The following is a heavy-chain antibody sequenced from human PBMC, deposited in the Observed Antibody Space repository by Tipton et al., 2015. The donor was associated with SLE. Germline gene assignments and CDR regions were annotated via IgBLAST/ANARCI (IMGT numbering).Heavy chain of an antibody. J-gene: IGHJ4*02. CDR3: VRDGSVTMVSGVIPDY. V-gene: IGHV3-21*01. D-gene: IGHD3-10*01. CDR1: GFTFSSYG. CDR2: ISGSSSYI. Sequence: SLRLSCVASGFTFSSYGMHWVRQAPGKGLEWVSSISGSSSYIYYADSVMGRFTISRDNARNSLFLQMHSQRVDDAAVYYCVRDGSVTMVSGVIPDYWGQGTLVTVSS.